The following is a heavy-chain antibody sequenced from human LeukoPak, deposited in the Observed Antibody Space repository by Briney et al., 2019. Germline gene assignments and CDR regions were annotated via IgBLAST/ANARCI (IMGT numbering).Heavy chain of an antibody. V-gene: IGHV4-59*01. CDR1: GGSISSYC. Sequence: SETLSLTCTVSGGSISSYCWNWIRQPPGKGLEWIGYIYYSGSTKYNPSLKSRVTISVDTSKNQFSLKLTSVTAADTAMYYCARDRNQWLRGPFDPWGQGTLVTVPS. CDR3: ARDRNQWLRGPFDP. CDR2: IYYSGST. J-gene: IGHJ5*02. D-gene: IGHD6-19*01.